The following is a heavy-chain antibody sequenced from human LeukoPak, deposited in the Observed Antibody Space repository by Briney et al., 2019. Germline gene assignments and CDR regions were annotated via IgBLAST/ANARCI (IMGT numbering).Heavy chain of an antibody. D-gene: IGHD3-3*01. Sequence: GGSLRLSCAASGFTFSGSALHWVRQASGKGLEWVANIKQDGSEKYYVDSVKGRFTISRDNAKNSLYLQMNSLRAEDTAVYYCAREGEPQNYYDFWSGYYTGNYFDYWGQGTLVTVSS. V-gene: IGHV3-7*01. CDR2: IKQDGSEK. J-gene: IGHJ4*02. CDR1: GFTFSGSA. CDR3: AREGEPQNYYDFWSGYYTGNYFDY.